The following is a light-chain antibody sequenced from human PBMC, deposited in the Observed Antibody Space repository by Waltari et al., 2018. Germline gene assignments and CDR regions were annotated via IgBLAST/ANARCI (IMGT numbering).Light chain of an antibody. CDR3: AAWDDSLGCVV. Sequence: QPVLTQPPSASRTPGRRLTVPGSGSSYTYRSILLYRYQQLPGSAPKLLISRDNQRPSGFHVRCLGSKSGTSASLAISGLRSEDEADYYCAAWDDSLGCVVFGGGTKLTVL. CDR2: RDN. V-gene: IGLV1-47*01. J-gene: IGLJ2*01. CDR1: SYTYRSIL.